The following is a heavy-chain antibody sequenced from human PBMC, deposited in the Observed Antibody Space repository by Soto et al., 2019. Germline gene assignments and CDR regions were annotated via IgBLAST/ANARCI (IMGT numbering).Heavy chain of an antibody. D-gene: IGHD3-22*01. CDR2: INRHGST. J-gene: IGHJ4*02. Sequence: SETLSLTXGVYGESFSGYYWTWIRQPPGKGLEWIGEINRHGSTNYNPSLKSRVTVSVDTSKRQFSLSLTSVTAADTAVYYCTRGGYWRFDYWGQGSLVTVS. CDR3: TRGGYWRFDY. CDR1: GESFSGYY. V-gene: IGHV4-34*01.